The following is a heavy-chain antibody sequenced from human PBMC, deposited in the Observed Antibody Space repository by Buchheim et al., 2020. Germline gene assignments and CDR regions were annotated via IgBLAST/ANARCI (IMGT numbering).Heavy chain of an antibody. D-gene: IGHD4-23*01. CDR2: INHSGST. CDR1: GGSFSGYY. CDR3: ARVGEDYGGHEDLYWYFDI. V-gene: IGHV4-34*01. J-gene: IGHJ2*01. Sequence: QVQLQQWGAGLLKPSETLSLTCAVYGGSFSGYYWSWIRQPPGKGLEWIGEINHSGSTNYKLSLKGRVTISVDTSKTQFSLKLSSVTAADTAVYYCARVGEDYGGHEDLYWYFDIWGRGTL.